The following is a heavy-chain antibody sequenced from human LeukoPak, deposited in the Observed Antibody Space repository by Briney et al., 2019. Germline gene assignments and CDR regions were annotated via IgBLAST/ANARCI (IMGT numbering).Heavy chain of an antibody. J-gene: IGHJ4*02. V-gene: IGHV3-11*03. D-gene: IGHD5-18*01. CDR2: ISGSSSYT. Sequence: PGGSLRLSCAASGFTFSDYYMSWIRQAPGKGLEWVSSISGSSSYTNYADSVKGRFTISRDNAKNSLYLQMNSLRAEDTAVYYCARLRGYSYGCDYWGQGTLVTVSS. CDR1: GFTFSDYY. CDR3: ARLRGYSYGCDY.